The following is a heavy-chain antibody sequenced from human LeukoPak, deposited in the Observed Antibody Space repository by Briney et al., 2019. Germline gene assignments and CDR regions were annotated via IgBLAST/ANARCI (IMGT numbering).Heavy chain of an antibody. CDR3: AREPRSWYYFDY. CDR1: GGSISSSSYY. V-gene: IGHV4-39*07. J-gene: IGHJ4*02. D-gene: IGHD6-13*01. Sequence: SETLSLTCTVSGGSISSSSYYWGWIRQPPGKGLEWIGSIYYSGSTYYNPSLKSRVTISVDTSKNQFSLKLSSVTAADTAVYYCAREPRSWYYFDYWGQGTLVTVSS. CDR2: IYYSGST.